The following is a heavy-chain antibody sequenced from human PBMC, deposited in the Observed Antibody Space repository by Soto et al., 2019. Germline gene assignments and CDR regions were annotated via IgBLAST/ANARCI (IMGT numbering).Heavy chain of an antibody. Sequence: GGSLRLSCAASGFTVRSYYMAWVRQAPGKGLEWVSVIYSSGTTQYADSVKGRFTISKDNSKNTVYFQMNGLRGDDTAVYYCARETSNGWLDYWGQGTLVTSPQ. CDR1: GFTVRSYY. V-gene: IGHV3-53*01. CDR2: IYSSGTT. D-gene: IGHD6-19*01. J-gene: IGHJ4*02. CDR3: ARETSNGWLDY.